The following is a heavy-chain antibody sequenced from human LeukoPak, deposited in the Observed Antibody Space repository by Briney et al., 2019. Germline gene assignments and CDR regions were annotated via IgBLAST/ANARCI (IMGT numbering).Heavy chain of an antibody. CDR1: GGSISSYH. CDR2: MYNSGST. D-gene: IGHD3-22*01. V-gene: IGHV4-59*01. Sequence: SETLSLTCTVSGGSISSYHWSWFRQAPGKGLEWIGYMYNSGSTNFNPSLKSRVTISVDTSKNQFSLKLSSVTAADTAVYYCARGYEYYYDSSGYQAATTTFDYWGQGTLVTVSS. CDR3: ARGYEYYYDSSGYQAATTTFDY. J-gene: IGHJ4*02.